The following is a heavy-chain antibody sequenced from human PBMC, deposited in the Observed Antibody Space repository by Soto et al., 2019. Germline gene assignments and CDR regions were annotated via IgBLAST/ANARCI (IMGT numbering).Heavy chain of an antibody. CDR1: GFTFSSYA. CDR3: ARVHSSGPSDY. CDR2: ISSNGGST. V-gene: IGHV3-64*01. D-gene: IGHD6-19*01. J-gene: IGHJ4*02. Sequence: GGSLRLSCAASGFTFSSYAMHWFRQAPGKGLEYVSAISSNGGSTYYANSVKGRFTISRDNSKNTLYLQMGSLRAEDMAVYYCARVHSSGPSDYWGQGTLVTVSS.